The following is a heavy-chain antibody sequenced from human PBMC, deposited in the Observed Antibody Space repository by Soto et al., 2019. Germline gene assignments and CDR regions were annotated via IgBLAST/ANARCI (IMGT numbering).Heavy chain of an antibody. CDR3: ATLPRTIERTPAAIWSFDS. D-gene: IGHD2-2*01. CDR1: GHSLSDLS. J-gene: IGHJ4*02. CDR2: LDAEDGET. V-gene: IGHV1-24*01. Sequence: ASVKVSCKVSGHSLSDLSIHWVRQAPGKGLEWMGGLDAEDGETIYAQKLQGRGTMTEDTSTDTAYMELSSLTSEDTAMYYCATLPRTIERTPAAIWSFDSSGQGTLGTVSS.